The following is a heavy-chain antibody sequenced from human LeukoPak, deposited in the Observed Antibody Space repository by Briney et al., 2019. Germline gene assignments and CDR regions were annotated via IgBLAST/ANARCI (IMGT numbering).Heavy chain of an antibody. V-gene: IGHV4-59*08. CDR1: GASISSYY. CDR2: IYYSGST. Sequence: PSETLSLTCTVSGASISSYYWSWIRQPPGKGLEWIGYIYYSGSTNYNPSLKSRVTISVDTSKNQFSLKLSSVTAADTAVYYCARGDSSRHFDYWGQGTLVTVSS. J-gene: IGHJ4*02. CDR3: ARGDSSRHFDY. D-gene: IGHD6-13*01.